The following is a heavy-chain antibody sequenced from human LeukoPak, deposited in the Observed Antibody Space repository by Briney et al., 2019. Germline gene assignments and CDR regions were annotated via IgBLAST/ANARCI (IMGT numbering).Heavy chain of an antibody. Sequence: SETLSLTCAVYGGSFSGYYWSWIRQPPGKGLEWIGEINHSGSTNYNPSLKSRVTISVDTSKNQFSLKLSSVTAADTAVYYCAKDLRGTGTAYFDYWGQGTLVTVSS. CDR1: GGSFSGYY. V-gene: IGHV4-34*01. CDR2: INHSGST. D-gene: IGHD1-7*01. CDR3: AKDLRGTGTAYFDY. J-gene: IGHJ4*02.